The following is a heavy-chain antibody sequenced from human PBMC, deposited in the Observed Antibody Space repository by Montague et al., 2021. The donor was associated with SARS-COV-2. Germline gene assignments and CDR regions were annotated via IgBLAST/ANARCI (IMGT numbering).Heavy chain of an antibody. CDR3: ARSSGSYSTFDF. J-gene: IGHJ4*02. Sequence: SETLSLTCTVSGGSISSSYWTWIRQPPGKGLEWIGYIYYSGGTSYNPSLKSRVTMSVDTSKNQFSLKLSSVTAADTAVYYCARSSGSYSTFDFWGQGTLVTVSS. CDR1: GGSISSSY. V-gene: IGHV4-59*08. CDR2: IYYSGGT. D-gene: IGHD3-10*01.